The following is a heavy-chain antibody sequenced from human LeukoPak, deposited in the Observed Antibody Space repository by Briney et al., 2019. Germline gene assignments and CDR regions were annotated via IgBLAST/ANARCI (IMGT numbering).Heavy chain of an antibody. CDR3: ARTRFEYSSSFDY. CDR1: GFTFSSYG. V-gene: IGHV3-30*02. CDR2: IRYDGSNK. Sequence: GGSLRLSCAASGFTFSSYGMHWVRQAPGKGLEWVAFIRYDGSNKYYADSVKGRFAISRDNSKNTLYLQMNSLRAEDTAVYYCARTRFEYSSSFDYWGQGTLVTVSS. D-gene: IGHD6-6*01. J-gene: IGHJ4*02.